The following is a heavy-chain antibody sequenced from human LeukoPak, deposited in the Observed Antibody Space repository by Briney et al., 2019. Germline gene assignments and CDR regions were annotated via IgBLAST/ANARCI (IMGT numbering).Heavy chain of an antibody. D-gene: IGHD6-19*01. V-gene: IGHV4-59*01. CDR1: GGSISSYY. CDR3: ARVIAVAGAFNAFDI. J-gene: IGHJ3*02. CDR2: IYYSGST. Sequence: PSETLSLTCTVSGGSISSYYWSWIRQPPGKGLEWIGYIYYSGSTKYNPSPKSRVTISVDTSKNQFSLKLSSVTAADTAAYYCARVIAVAGAFNAFDIWGQGTMVTVSS.